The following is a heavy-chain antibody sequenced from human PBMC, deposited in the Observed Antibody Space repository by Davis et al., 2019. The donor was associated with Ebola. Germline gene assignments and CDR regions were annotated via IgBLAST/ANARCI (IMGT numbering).Heavy chain of an antibody. J-gene: IGHJ4*02. D-gene: IGHD3-22*01. CDR1: GFTFSSYG. Sequence: GESLKISCAASGFTFSSYGMHWVRQAPGKGLEWVAVISYDGSNKYYADSVKGRFTISSDNSKNTLYLQMNSLRAEDTAVYYCAKEGAAQYRSYYYDSSGYYSAYFDYWGQGTLVTVSS. CDR2: ISYDGSNK. CDR3: AKEGAAQYRSYYYDSSGYYSAYFDY. V-gene: IGHV3-30*18.